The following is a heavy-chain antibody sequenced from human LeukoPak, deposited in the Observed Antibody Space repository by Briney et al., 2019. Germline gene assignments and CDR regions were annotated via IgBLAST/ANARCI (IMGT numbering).Heavy chain of an antibody. Sequence: ASVKVSCKASGYTFTSYGISWVRQAPGQGLEWMGWISAYNGNTNYAQKLQGRVTMTTDTSTSTAYMELRSLRSDDTAVYYCARHDYGDYGRDAFDIWGQGTMVTVSS. CDR1: GYTFTSYG. CDR2: ISAYNGNT. D-gene: IGHD4-17*01. V-gene: IGHV1-18*01. CDR3: ARHDYGDYGRDAFDI. J-gene: IGHJ3*02.